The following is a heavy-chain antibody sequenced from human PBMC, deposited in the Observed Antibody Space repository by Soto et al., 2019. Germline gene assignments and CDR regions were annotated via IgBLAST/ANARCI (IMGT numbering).Heavy chain of an antibody. Sequence: GASVKVSCKASGFTFSDYYIHWVRQAPGQGLEWMGWISPNGGDTNYAQKLQGRVTMTRDTSISTAYMELSSLRSEDTAVYYCARDKEQWLELRRSSEFDPWGQGTLVTAPQ. J-gene: IGHJ5*02. CDR2: ISPNGGDT. V-gene: IGHV1-2*02. CDR3: ARDKEQWLELRRSSEFDP. CDR1: GFTFSDYY. D-gene: IGHD6-19*01.